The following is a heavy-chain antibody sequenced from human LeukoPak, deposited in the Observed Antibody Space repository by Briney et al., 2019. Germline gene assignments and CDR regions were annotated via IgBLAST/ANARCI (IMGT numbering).Heavy chain of an antibody. J-gene: IGHJ4*02. D-gene: IGHD5-12*01. CDR1: GFTFSSYA. Sequence: GRSLRLSCAASGFTFSSYAMHWVRQAPGKGLEWVAVISYDGSNKYYADSVKGRFTISRDNSKNTLYLQMNSLRAEDTAVCYCARGGGYDWRAFDYWGQGTLVTVSS. CDR2: ISYDGSNK. V-gene: IGHV3-30-3*01. CDR3: ARGGGYDWRAFDY.